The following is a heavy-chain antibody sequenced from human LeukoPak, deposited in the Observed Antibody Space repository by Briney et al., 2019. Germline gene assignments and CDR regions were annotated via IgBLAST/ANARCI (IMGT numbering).Heavy chain of an antibody. Sequence: SQTLSLTCTVSGGSVSSGPHKWSWIRQTPRKSLEWVGDISYSGSATYNPSLRSRVTISVDTSTNRFSLTLGSATAADTAVYYCATEAECSGGSCYSYGWFDPWGQGTQVIVSS. CDR1: GGSVSSGPHK. D-gene: IGHD2-15*01. CDR2: ISYSGSA. CDR3: ATEAECSGGSCYSYGWFDP. V-gene: IGHV4-61*01. J-gene: IGHJ5*02.